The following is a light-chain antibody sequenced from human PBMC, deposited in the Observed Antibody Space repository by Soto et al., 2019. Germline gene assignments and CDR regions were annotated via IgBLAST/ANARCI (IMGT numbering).Light chain of an antibody. CDR3: SSYTGSSTYVV. J-gene: IGLJ2*01. Sequence: QSALTQPASVSGSPGQSITISCTGTISDVGGYNYVSWYQQHPGKAPKLMIYDVSNRPSGVSNRFSGSKSANTASLTISGLQAEDDADYYCSSYTGSSTYVVFGGGTKLTVL. CDR1: ISDVGGYNY. CDR2: DVS. V-gene: IGLV2-14*01.